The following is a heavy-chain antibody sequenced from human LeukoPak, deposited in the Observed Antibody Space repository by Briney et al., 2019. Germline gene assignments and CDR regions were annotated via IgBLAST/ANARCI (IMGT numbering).Heavy chain of an antibody. D-gene: IGHD3-22*01. V-gene: IGHV1-69*04. CDR3: VRVANDYYDSSGYST. CDR2: IIPILGIA. CDR1: GGTFSSYA. Sequence: SVKVSCKASGGTFSSYAISWVRQAPGQGLEWMGRIIPILGIANYAQKFQGRVTITADKSTSTAYMELSSLRSEDTAVYYCVRVANDYYDSSGYSTWGQGTLVTVSS. J-gene: IGHJ4*02.